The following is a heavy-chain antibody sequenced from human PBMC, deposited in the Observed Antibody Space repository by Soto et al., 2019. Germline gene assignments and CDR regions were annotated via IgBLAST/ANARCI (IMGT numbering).Heavy chain of an antibody. V-gene: IGHV4-59*01. CDR1: GGSISSYY. CDR2: IYYSGST. D-gene: IGHD3-16*01. J-gene: IGHJ3*02. CDR3: ARGVVRAPGGVAFDI. Sequence: PSETLSITCTVSGGSISSYYWGWIRQPPGKGLEWIGYIYYSGSTNYNPSLKSRVTISVDTSKNQFSLKLSSVTAADTAVYYCARGVVRAPGGVAFDIWGQGTIVTVSS.